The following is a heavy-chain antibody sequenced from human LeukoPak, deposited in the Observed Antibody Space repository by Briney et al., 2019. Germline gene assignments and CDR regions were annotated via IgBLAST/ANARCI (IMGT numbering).Heavy chain of an antibody. J-gene: IGHJ4*02. Sequence: SETLSLTCAVYGGSFSGYYWSWIRQPPGKGLEWIGEINHSGSTNYSPSLKSRVTISVDTSKNQFSLKLSSVTAADTAVYYCARGRGVAAAGRLDYWGQGTLVTVSS. V-gene: IGHV4-34*01. D-gene: IGHD6-13*01. CDR1: GGSFSGYY. CDR2: INHSGST. CDR3: ARGRGVAAAGRLDY.